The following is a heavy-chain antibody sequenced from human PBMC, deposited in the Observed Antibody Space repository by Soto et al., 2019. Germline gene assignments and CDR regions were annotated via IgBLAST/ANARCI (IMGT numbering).Heavy chain of an antibody. CDR3: EGRDDPFHV. J-gene: IGHJ3*01. V-gene: IGHV3-33*01. Sequence: QVHLVESGGGVVRPGTSLRLSCAASGINFSDYGIHWVRQAPGKGLEWVAVIWYAGSQKYYADSVRGRFTISRDNSKNTVYLQLNSLRLEDTAVYYCEGRDDPFHVWGQGTIVTVSS. CDR2: IWYAGSQK. CDR1: GINFSDYG.